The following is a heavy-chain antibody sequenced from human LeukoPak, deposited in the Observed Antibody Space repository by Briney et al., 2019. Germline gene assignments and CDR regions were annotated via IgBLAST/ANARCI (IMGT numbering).Heavy chain of an antibody. D-gene: IGHD3-10*01. J-gene: IGHJ6*02. V-gene: IGHV1-69*05. CDR2: IIPIFGTA. CDR1: GGTFSSYA. Sequence: SVKVSCKASGGTFSSYAISWVRQAPGQGLEWMGGIIPIFGTANYAQKFQGRVTMTRNTSISTAYMELSSLRSEDTAVYYCARVTMVRGVIYYYYYGMDVWGQGTTVTVSS. CDR3: ARVTMVRGVIYYYYYGMDV.